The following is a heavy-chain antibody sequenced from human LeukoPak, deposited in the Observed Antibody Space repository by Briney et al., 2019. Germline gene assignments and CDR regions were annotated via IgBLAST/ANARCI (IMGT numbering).Heavy chain of an antibody. D-gene: IGHD3-22*01. Sequence: GESLKISCAASGFTFDDYGMSWVRQAPGKGLEWVSGINWNGGSTGYADSVKGRFTISTDNAKNSLYLQMNSLRAEDTAFYYCARADSYYYDSSGYDYWGQGTLVTVSS. V-gene: IGHV3-20*04. CDR1: GFTFDDYG. CDR3: ARADSYYYDSSGYDY. CDR2: INWNGGST. J-gene: IGHJ4*02.